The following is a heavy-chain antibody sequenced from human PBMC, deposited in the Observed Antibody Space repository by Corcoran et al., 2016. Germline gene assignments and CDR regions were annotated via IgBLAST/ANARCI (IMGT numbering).Heavy chain of an antibody. D-gene: IGHD6-19*01. CDR1: GYTFINHD. Sequence: HVQLLQSVAEVKKPGASVKVSCKASGYTFINHDINWVRQATGQGLEWMGWMNSNSGNTGYAQMFQGRVTMTRDTSIDTAYLELSSLRYDDTAVYFCMGGSGQDGRDWFDPWGQGTAVIVSS. CDR3: MGGSGQDGRDWFDP. J-gene: IGHJ5*02. CDR2: MNSNSGNT. V-gene: IGHV1-8*01.